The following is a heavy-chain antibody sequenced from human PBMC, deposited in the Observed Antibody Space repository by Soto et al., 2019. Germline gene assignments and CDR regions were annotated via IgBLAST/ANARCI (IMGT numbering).Heavy chain of an antibody. CDR1: GFTFSSYS. CDR3: ARAGDYGDSPHYYYYGMDV. D-gene: IGHD4-17*01. V-gene: IGHV3-21*01. J-gene: IGHJ6*02. CDR2: ISSSSSYI. Sequence: EVQLVESGGGLVKPGGSMRLSCAASGFTFSSYSMNWVRQAPGKGLEWVSSISSSSSYIYYADSVKGRFTISRDNAKNSLYLQMNSLRAEDTAVYYCARAGDYGDSPHYYYYGMDVWGQGTTVTVSS.